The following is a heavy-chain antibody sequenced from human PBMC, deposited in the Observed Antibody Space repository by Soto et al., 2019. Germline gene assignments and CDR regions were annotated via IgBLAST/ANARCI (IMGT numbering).Heavy chain of an antibody. Sequence: GGSLKLSCAASGFTFSSYWMSWVRQAPGKGLEWVANIKQDGSEKYYVDSVKGRFTISRDNAKNSLYLQMNSLRAEDTAVYYCARVSLPRYSYCTNGVCPSDAFDIWGQGTMVTVSS. J-gene: IGHJ3*02. CDR3: ARVSLPRYSYCTNGVCPSDAFDI. CDR2: IKQDGSEK. V-gene: IGHV3-7*03. D-gene: IGHD2-8*01. CDR1: GFTFSSYW.